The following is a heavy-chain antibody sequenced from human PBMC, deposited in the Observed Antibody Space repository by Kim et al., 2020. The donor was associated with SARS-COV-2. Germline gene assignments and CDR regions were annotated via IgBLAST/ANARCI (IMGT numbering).Heavy chain of an antibody. CDR3: ARGIVGANMRVYYYMDD. D-gene: IGHD1-26*01. CDR2: INPNSGGT. V-gene: IGHV1-2*04. Sequence: ASVKVSCKASGYTFTGYYMHWVRQAPGQGLEWMGWINPNSGGTNYAQKFQGWVTMTRDTSISTAYMELSRLRSDDTAVYYCARGIVGANMRVYYYMDDWGKGTTVTVSS. J-gene: IGHJ6*03. CDR1: GYTFTGYY.